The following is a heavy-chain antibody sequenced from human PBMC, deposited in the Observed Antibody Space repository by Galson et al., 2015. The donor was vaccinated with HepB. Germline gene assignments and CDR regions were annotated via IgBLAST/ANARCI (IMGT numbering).Heavy chain of an antibody. CDR3: ARLAEEEDQLPYYFDY. CDR2: IYYSGST. CDR1: GGSISSYY. D-gene: IGHD2-2*01. V-gene: IGHV4-59*01. J-gene: IGHJ4*02. Sequence: QVQLQESGPGLVKPSETLSLTCTVSGGSISSYYWSWIRQPPGKGLEWIGYIYYSGSTNYNPSLKSRVTISVDTSKNQFSLKLSSVTAADTAVYYCARLAEEEDQLPYYFDYWGQGTLVTVSS.